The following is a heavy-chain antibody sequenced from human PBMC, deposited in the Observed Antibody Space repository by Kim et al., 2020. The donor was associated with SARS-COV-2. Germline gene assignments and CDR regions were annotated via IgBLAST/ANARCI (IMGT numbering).Heavy chain of an antibody. CDR1: GFTFNTYT. CDR2: ISSDGNDV. J-gene: IGHJ4*01. D-gene: IGHD3-16*01. V-gene: IGHV3-21*01. CDR3: TREVRGDVGGFAF. Sequence: GGSLRLSCAASGFTFNTYTMNWVRQAPGKGLEWVSSISSDGNDVFYAASVKGRFTISRDDASNSLFLQMNSLRVDDTSVYYCTREVRGDVGGFAFWGHGTLVTVS.